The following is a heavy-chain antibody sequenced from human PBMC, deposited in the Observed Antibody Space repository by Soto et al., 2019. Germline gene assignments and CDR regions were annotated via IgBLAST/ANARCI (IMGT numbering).Heavy chain of an antibody. J-gene: IGHJ3*02. CDR2: IYPGDSDT. Sequence: PGESLKISCKGSGYSFTSYWIGWVRQMPGKGLEWMGIIYPGDSDTRYSPSFQGQVTISADKSISTAYLQWSSLKASDTAMYYCARPGDSSGYYCPFRDSRAFDIWGQGTMVTVSS. CDR3: ARPGDSSGYYCPFRDSRAFDI. D-gene: IGHD3-22*01. V-gene: IGHV5-51*01. CDR1: GYSFTSYW.